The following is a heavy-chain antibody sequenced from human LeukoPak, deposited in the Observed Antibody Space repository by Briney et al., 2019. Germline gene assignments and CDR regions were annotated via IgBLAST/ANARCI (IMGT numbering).Heavy chain of an antibody. V-gene: IGHV3-30*04. Sequence: GRSLRLSCAASGFTFGDYTMQWVRQAPGKGLEWVALLPPDGSYQYYADSLKGRFTISRDNFKNTLYLQMNSLRAEDTAVYYCASIAAAADYDYWGQGTLVTVSS. J-gene: IGHJ4*02. CDR3: ASIAAAADYDY. CDR2: LPPDGSYQ. D-gene: IGHD6-13*01. CDR1: GFTFGDYT.